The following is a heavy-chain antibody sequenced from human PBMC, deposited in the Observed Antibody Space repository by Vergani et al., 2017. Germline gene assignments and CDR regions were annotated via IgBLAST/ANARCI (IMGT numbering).Heavy chain of an antibody. CDR1: GFTFSSYE. D-gene: IGHD3-10*01. J-gene: IGHJ4*02. Sequence: EVQLVESGGGLVQPGGSLRLSCAASGFTFSSYEMNWVRQAPGKGLEWVSYISSSGSTIYYADSVKGRFTISRDNAKNSLYLQMNSLRAEDTAVYYCALRAPRGPPGYWGQGTLVTVSS. CDR2: ISSSGSTI. V-gene: IGHV3-48*03. CDR3: ALRAPRGPPGY.